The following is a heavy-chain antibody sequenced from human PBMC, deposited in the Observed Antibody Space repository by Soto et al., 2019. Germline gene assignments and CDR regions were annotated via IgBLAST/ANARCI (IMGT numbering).Heavy chain of an antibody. V-gene: IGHV4-4*02. CDR3: ARRDWSGSTTHFYFDY. Sequence: SSETLSLTCAVSGGSIISSNWWNWVRQPPGKGLEWIGEIYHSGSTYYKPSLTGRVAMSVDTSKNQFSLKLTSATAADTAVYYCARRDWSGSTTHFYFDYWGQGVLVTVSS. CDR1: GGSIISSNW. J-gene: IGHJ4*02. CDR2: IYHSGST. D-gene: IGHD1-1*01.